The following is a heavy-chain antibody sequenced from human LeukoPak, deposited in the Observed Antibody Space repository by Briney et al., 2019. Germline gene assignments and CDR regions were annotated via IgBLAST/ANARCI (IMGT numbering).Heavy chain of an antibody. Sequence: ASVKVSCKASGYTFTSYGITWVRQAPGQRLEWMGWISAYNGNTNYAQNLQGRVTMTRDTSTSTAYIELRNRRSDDTAVYYCARHSPFRYFDLSLPEGDHDYGMDVWVKGRTVTASS. J-gene: IGHJ6*04. CDR2: ISAYNGNT. CDR3: ARHSPFRYFDLSLPEGDHDYGMDV. CDR1: GYTFTSYG. D-gene: IGHD3-9*01. V-gene: IGHV1-18*04.